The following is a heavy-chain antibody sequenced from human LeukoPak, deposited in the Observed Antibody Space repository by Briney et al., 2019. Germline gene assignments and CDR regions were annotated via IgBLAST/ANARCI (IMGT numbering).Heavy chain of an antibody. CDR2: IYHSGST. J-gene: IGHJ4*02. CDR1: GYSISSGYY. V-gene: IGHV4-38-2*02. D-gene: IGHD3-22*01. CDR3: ARETYYYDSSGYRPLFDY. Sequence: PSETLSLTCTVSGYSISSGYYWGWIRQPPGKGLEWIGSIYHSGSTYYNPSLKSRVTISVDTSKNQFSLKLSSVTAADTAVYYCARETYYYDSSGYRPLFDYWGQGTLVTVSS.